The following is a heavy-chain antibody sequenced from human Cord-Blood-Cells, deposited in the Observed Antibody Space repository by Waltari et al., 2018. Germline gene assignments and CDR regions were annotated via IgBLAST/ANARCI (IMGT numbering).Heavy chain of an antibody. CDR2: INHRGNT. J-gene: IGHJ5*02. Sequence: QVQLQQWGAGLLKPSETLSLTCAVYGGSFSGYYWSWIRQPPGKGLEWIGEINHRGNTNYDPSLKQRVTIAVATSKNQFSLKLSSVTAADTAVYYCARGWDILTGPYPPNWFDPWGQGTLVTVSS. V-gene: IGHV4-34*01. CDR3: ARGWDILTGPYPPNWFDP. D-gene: IGHD3-9*01. CDR1: GGSFSGYY.